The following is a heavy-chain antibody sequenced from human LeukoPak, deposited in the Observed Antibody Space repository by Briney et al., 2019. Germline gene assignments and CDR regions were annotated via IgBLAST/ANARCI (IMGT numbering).Heavy chain of an antibody. CDR3: AKTTTGYSSGRYPGWPVDC. J-gene: IGHJ4*02. CDR1: GFTFNSYA. CDR2: ISGSGGGA. Sequence: PGGSLRLSCGASGFTFNSYAVSWVRQAPGKGLEWVSAISGSGGGAYYADSVKGRFTISRDNSKNTVCLQMNSLSTEDTAVYYCAKTTTGYSSGRYPGWPVDCWGQGTLVTVSS. D-gene: IGHD6-19*01. V-gene: IGHV3-23*01.